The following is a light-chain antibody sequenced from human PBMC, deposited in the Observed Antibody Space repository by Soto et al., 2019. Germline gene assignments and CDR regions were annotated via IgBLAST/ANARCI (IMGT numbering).Light chain of an antibody. CDR2: DAS. V-gene: IGKV3-11*01. CDR1: QSVNTY. Sequence: EIVLTQSPATLSLSPGERATLSCRASQSVNTYLAWYQQRPGQAPRLLMYDASNRATGIPARFSGRGSGTDFTLPIDRLEPEDFAVYYCQQRSKWPLTFGGGTKVEIK. CDR3: QQRSKWPLT. J-gene: IGKJ4*01.